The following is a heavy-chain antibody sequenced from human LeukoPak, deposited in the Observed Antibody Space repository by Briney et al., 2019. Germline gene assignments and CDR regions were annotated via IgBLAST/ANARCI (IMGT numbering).Heavy chain of an antibody. CDR2: IIPIFGTA. J-gene: IGHJ6*02. CDR1: GGTFSSYA. Sequence: SVQVSCKASGGTFSSYAISWVRQAPGQGLEWMGGIIPIFGTANYAQKFQGRVTITADESTSTAYMELSSLRSEDTAVYYCARHSGYDYYYYYGMDVWGQGTTVTVSS. CDR3: ARHSGYDYYYYYGMDV. D-gene: IGHD5-12*01. V-gene: IGHV1-69*13.